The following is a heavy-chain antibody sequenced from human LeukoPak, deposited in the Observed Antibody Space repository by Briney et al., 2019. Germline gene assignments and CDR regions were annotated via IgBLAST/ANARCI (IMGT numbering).Heavy chain of an antibody. D-gene: IGHD3-10*01. CDR2: SYYSGNT. CDR1: GGSISNYY. V-gene: IGHV4-59*01. J-gene: IGHJ3*02. CDR3: ARHLGGSGSHDAFDI. Sequence: PSETLSLTCTVSGGSISNYYWSWIRQPPGKGLEWIGYSYYSGNTNYNPSLKSRVSILVDPSKNHFSLKLSSVTAADTAVYYCARHLGGSGSHDAFDIWGQGTMVTVSS.